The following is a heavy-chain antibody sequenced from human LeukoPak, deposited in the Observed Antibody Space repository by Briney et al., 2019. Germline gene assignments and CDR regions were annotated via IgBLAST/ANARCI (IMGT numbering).Heavy chain of an antibody. CDR1: GFTFSSYG. D-gene: IGHD3-10*01. J-gene: IGHJ4*02. V-gene: IGHV3-21*01. CDR2: ISSSNSYI. CDR3: ARYYYFGSEIGSYYFDS. Sequence: GGSLRLSCAASGFTFSSYGMNWVRQAPGKGLEWVSSISSSNSYIYYADSVKGRFTISRDNSKNSLYLQMNSLGADDTAVYYCARYYYFGSEIGSYYFDSCGQGTLVTVSS.